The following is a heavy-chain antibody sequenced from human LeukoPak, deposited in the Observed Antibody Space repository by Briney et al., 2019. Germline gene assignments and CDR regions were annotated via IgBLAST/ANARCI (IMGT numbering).Heavy chain of an antibody. J-gene: IGHJ4*02. D-gene: IGHD3-10*01. CDR3: ARVRDRYGETDY. CDR2: IHHTRGA. V-gene: IGHV4-59*01. Sequence: SETLSLTCTVSGGYMSSNYWGWIRRPPGKGLEWVGYIHHTRGATYSPSLRSRLSLPIDTSRNQFSLRLNSVTPADTAVYFCARVRDRYGETDYWGQGALVTVSS. CDR1: GGYMSSNY.